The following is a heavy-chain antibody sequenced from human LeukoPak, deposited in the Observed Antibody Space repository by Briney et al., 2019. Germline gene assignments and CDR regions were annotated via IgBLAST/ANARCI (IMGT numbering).Heavy chain of an antibody. V-gene: IGHV3-9*01. CDR3: AKASGMESDY. D-gene: IGHD1-1*01. J-gene: IGHJ4*02. CDR1: GFTFDDYA. Sequence: GGSLRLSCAASGFTFDDYAMHWVRQAPGKGLEWVSGISWNSGSIGYADSVKGRFTISRDNSKNTLYLQMNSLRAEDTAVYYCAKASGMESDYWGQGTLVTVSS. CDR2: ISWNSGSI.